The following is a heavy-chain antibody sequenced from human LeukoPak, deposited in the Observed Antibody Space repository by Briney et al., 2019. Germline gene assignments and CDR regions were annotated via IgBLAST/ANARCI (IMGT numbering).Heavy chain of an antibody. D-gene: IGHD3-10*01. CDR2: VIPIVGTA. V-gene: IGHV1-69*05. CDR1: GGAFSSYV. Sequence: SVKLSCKASGGAFSSYVITWVRQAPGQGLEWVGGVIPIVGTANYAQKFQGRVTITTDEFTSTAYMELSSLRCEDTAVYYCARQGNGWSASGTYYNRWFDPWGQGTLVSVSS. CDR3: ARQGNGWSASGTYYNRWFDP. J-gene: IGHJ5*02.